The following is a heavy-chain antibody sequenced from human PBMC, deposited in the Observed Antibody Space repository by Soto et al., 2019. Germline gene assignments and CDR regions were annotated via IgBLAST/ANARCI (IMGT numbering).Heavy chain of an antibody. CDR2: IYPGDSDT. CDR3: ARGLAYFDFWSGYSPFDY. CDR1: GYSFTTYW. J-gene: IGHJ4*02. Sequence: GSLKISCECSGYSFTTYWIGWVRQMPGKGLEWMGSIYPGDSDTRYSPSFQGQVTISADKSISTAFLQWSSLKASDTAMYFCARGLAYFDFWSGYSPFDYWGQGTLVTVSS. D-gene: IGHD3-3*01. V-gene: IGHV5-51*01.